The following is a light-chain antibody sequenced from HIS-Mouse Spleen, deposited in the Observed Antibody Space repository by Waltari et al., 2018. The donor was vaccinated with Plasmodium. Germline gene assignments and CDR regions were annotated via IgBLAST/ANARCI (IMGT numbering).Light chain of an antibody. CDR3: QQYNSYWT. Sequence: DIQITQSTSTLSASVGDRVTITCRASQSISSWLAWYQQKPGKAPKLLIDKASSLESGVPSRFSGSGSGTEFTLTISSLQPDDFATYYCQQYNSYWTFSQGTKVEIK. CDR1: QSISSW. J-gene: IGKJ1*01. V-gene: IGKV1-5*03. CDR2: KAS.